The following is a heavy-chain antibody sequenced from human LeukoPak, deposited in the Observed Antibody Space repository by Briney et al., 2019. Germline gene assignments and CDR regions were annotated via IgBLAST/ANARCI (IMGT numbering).Heavy chain of an antibody. Sequence: SETLSLTCTVSRGSISSGAYYWTWIRQPAGKGLEWIGRLYTNENTNYNPSLESRVSISVDTSKSQFYLKLTSLTAADTAVYLCARGVVTDDYYLDVWGEGTTVIVSS. CDR3: ARGVVTDDYYLDV. CDR2: LYTNENT. D-gene: IGHD4-23*01. V-gene: IGHV4-61*02. J-gene: IGHJ6*03. CDR1: RGSISSGAYY.